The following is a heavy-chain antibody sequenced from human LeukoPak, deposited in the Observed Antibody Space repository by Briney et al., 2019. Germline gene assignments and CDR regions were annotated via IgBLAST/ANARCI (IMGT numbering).Heavy chain of an antibody. CDR2: IYHSGGT. V-gene: IGHV4-4*02. Sequence: SETLSLTCAVSGASINSTKWWTWVRQPPGKGLEWIGEIYHSGGTNYNPSLKSRVTISADKSRNQFSLKLNSVTAADTAVYYRARGSTWSDYWGQGTLVTVSS. CDR3: ARGSTWSDY. CDR1: GASINSTKW. D-gene: IGHD6-13*01. J-gene: IGHJ4*02.